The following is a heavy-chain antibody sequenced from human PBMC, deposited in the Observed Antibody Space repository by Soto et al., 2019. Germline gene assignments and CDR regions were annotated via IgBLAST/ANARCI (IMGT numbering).Heavy chain of an antibody. CDR1: GYTFISFD. CDR3: ARRKERSGPYYLDS. V-gene: IGHV1-8*01. Sequence: QVQLVQPGAEVKTPGASVRVSCQASGYTFISFDINWVRQATGQGLEWMGWMNPNTGNTGYEQKFQGRVTMTRNTSIGTAYMELSSLTSEDTAVYYCARRKERSGPYYLDSWGQGTLVTVSS. D-gene: IGHD6-25*01. CDR2: MNPNTGNT. J-gene: IGHJ4*02.